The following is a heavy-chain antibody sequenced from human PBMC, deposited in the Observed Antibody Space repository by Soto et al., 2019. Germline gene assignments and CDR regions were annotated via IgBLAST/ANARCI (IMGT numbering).Heavy chain of an antibody. J-gene: IGHJ4*02. CDR1: GGFISTVGHY. CDR2: IYHTGST. D-gene: IGHD1-26*01. CDR3: GSANGTMRSSYCDY. Sequence: SETLSLTYSVSGGFISTVGHYWTWIRQPPGKGLEWIGSIYHTGSTYYSKSLRSRLTMSVDTSKSQFSLRLSSVTAADTAVYYGGSANGTMRSSYCDYWGQGTLVTVSS. V-gene: IGHV4-31*03.